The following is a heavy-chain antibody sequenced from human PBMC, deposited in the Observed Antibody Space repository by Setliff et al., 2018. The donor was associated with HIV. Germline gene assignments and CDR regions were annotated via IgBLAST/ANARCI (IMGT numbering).Heavy chain of an antibody. D-gene: IGHD3-3*02. CDR2: ISAYNGDT. CDR1: GYTFTSYG. J-gene: IGHJ6*02. V-gene: IGHV1-18*01. Sequence: GASVKVSCKASGYTFTSYGISWVRQAPGQGLECMGWISAYNGDTKYAQKVQGRVTLTTDTSSSTVYMELRSLRSDDTAVYYCARDAWVEFLEWTFYGMDVWGQGTTVTVS. CDR3: ARDAWVEFLEWTFYGMDV.